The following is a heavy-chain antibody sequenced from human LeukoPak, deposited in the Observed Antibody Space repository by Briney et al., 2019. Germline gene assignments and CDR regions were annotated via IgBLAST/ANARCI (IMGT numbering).Heavy chain of an antibody. CDR1: GFIFSNYA. V-gene: IGHV3-23*01. D-gene: IGHD1-1*01. CDR2: ITGSGDNT. Sequence: GGSLRLSCAASGFIFSNYALMWVRQAPGKGLEWVSSITGSGDNTFYADSVKGRFSLSRDNSKNMLYLQMYSLGAEDTAMYYCAKGSPTGLVDWFDLWGQGTLVTVSS. CDR3: AKGSPTGLVDWFDL. J-gene: IGHJ5*02.